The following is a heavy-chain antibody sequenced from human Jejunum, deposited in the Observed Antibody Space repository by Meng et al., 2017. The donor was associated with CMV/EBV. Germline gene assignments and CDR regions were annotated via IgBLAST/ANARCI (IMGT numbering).Heavy chain of an antibody. CDR3: ARDMVWGDPNSFDA. Sequence: SGFTFSSYNMNGVRQAPGKGLEWVSSISGNSNYIFYRDSVEGRFTISRDNAKNSLFLQMNSLRAEDSAVYYCARDMVWGDPNSFDAWGQGTLVTVSS. V-gene: IGHV3-21*01. CDR1: GFTFSSYN. D-gene: IGHD3-10*01. J-gene: IGHJ5*02. CDR2: ISGNSNYI.